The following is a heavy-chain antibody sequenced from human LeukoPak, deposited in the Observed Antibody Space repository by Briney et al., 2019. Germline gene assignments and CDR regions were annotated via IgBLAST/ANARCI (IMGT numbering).Heavy chain of an antibody. CDR2: ISSNGGST. J-gene: IGHJ4*02. CDR1: GFTFSSYA. D-gene: IGHD6-13*01. CDR3: VKGIAAAGDY. Sequence: GGSLRLSCSASGFTFSSYAMHWVRQAPGKGLEYVSAISSNGGSTYYADSVKGRFTISRDNSKNTLYLQMSSLKAEDTAVYYCVKGIAAAGDYWGQGTLVTVSS. V-gene: IGHV3-64D*06.